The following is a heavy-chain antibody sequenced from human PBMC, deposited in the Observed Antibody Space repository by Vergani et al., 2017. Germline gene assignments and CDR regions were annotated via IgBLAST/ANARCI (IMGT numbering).Heavy chain of an antibody. CDR3: ARAPGSWAYSFDY. Sequence: QVQLQQWGAGLLKPSETLSLTCAVYGGSFSGYYWNWIRQPPGKGLEWIGEINHSGSTNYNPSLKSRVTISVATSKNQFSLKLSSVTAADTAVYYCARAPGSWAYSFDYWGQGTLVAVSS. V-gene: IGHV4-34*01. D-gene: IGHD6-6*01. CDR1: GGSFSGYY. CDR2: INHSGST. J-gene: IGHJ4*02.